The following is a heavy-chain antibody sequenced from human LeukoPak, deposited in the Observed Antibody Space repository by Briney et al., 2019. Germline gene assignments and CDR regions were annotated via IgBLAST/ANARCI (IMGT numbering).Heavy chain of an antibody. J-gene: IGHJ4*02. V-gene: IGHV3-23*01. Sequence: GGSLRLSCAASGFTFSSYAMSWVRQAPGKGLEWVSGISGSGGSTYYADSVKGRFTISRDNSKNTLYLQMNSLRAEDTAVYYCARVLNYYDSSGYYFSYWGQGTLVTVSS. CDR2: ISGSGGST. CDR3: ARVLNYYDSSGYYFSY. D-gene: IGHD3-22*01. CDR1: GFTFSSYA.